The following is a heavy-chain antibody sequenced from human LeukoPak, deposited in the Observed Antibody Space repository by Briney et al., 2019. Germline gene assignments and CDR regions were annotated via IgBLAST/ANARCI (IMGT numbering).Heavy chain of an antibody. D-gene: IGHD4/OR15-4a*01. Sequence: PGGSLRLSCAASGFTFSRYGMHWVRQAPGKGLEWVAVMSYDGSYKQYANSVKGRFTVSRGNAKNTVYLQMNSLRVEDMAVYYCYGGNAEQWGQGTLVTVSS. CDR3: YGGNAEQ. CDR1: GFTFSRYG. J-gene: IGHJ1*01. V-gene: IGHV3-33*05. CDR2: MSYDGSYK.